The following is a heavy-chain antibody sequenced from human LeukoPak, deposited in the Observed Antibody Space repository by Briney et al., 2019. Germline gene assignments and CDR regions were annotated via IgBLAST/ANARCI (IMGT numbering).Heavy chain of an antibody. CDR3: ARGRSAVGGRLDP. D-gene: IGHD3-16*01. V-gene: IGHV1-69*05. CDR2: IIPIFGTA. CDR1: GGTFSSYA. Sequence: GASVKVSCKASGGTFSSYAIGWVRQAPGQGLEWMGGIIPIFGTANYAQKFQGRVTITTDESTSTAYMELSSLRSEDTAAYYRARGRSAVGGRLDPWGQGTLVTVSS. J-gene: IGHJ5*02.